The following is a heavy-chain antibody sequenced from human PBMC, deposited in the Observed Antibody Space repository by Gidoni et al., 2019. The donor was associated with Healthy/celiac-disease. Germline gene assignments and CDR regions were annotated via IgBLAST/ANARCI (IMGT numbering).Heavy chain of an antibody. Sequence: QVQLVQSGAEVKKPGASVKVSCKASGYTFTSHYMHWVRQAPGQGLEWMGIINPSGGSTSYAQKFQGRVTMTRDTSTSTVYMELSSLRSEDTAVYYCARDLLFNTYYYDSSSFGYWGQGTLVTVSS. CDR2: INPSGGST. D-gene: IGHD3-22*01. CDR1: GYTFTSHY. CDR3: ARDLLFNTYYYDSSSFGY. V-gene: IGHV1-46*01. J-gene: IGHJ4*02.